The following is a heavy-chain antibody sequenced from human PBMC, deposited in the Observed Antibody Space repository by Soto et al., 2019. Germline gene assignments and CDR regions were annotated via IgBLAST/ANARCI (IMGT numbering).Heavy chain of an antibody. CDR2: IDPFASDT. J-gene: IGHJ4*02. CDR3: AKLGSSTWPDDF. V-gene: IGHV5-10-1*01. CDR1: GYSFTNYW. Sequence: GESLKISCQGSGYSFTNYWIHWVRQMPGKGLQWMGRIDPFASDTNYNPSFQGHVAISVDKSISTAYLQWSSLKASDTAMYYCAKLGSSTWPDDFWGQGTLVTVSS. D-gene: IGHD6-13*01.